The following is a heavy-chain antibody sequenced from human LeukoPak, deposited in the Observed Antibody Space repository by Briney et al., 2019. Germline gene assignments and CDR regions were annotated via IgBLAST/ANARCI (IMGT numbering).Heavy chain of an antibody. D-gene: IGHD3-10*01. CDR1: GYSFTSHG. CDR2: ITPYSGNT. Sequence: ASVKVSCKASGYSFTSHGVSWVRQAPGQGLEWMGWITPYSGNTNYAQKFQGRVTMTTDTSTSTAYMELRSLRSDDTAVYYCARDLGVRGVIYYYGMDVWGQGTTVTVSS. V-gene: IGHV1-18*01. CDR3: ARDLGVRGVIYYYGMDV. J-gene: IGHJ6*02.